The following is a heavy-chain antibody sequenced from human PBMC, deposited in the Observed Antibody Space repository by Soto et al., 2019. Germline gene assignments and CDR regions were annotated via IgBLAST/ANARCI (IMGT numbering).Heavy chain of an antibody. CDR3: ARVKGIYYYYYYMDV. D-gene: IGHD3-10*01. CDR1: GGSISSGGYY. V-gene: IGHV4-31*03. CDR2: IYYSGST. J-gene: IGHJ6*03. Sequence: SETLSLTCTVSGGSISSGGYYWSWIRQHPGKGLEWIGYIYYSGSTYYNPSLKSRVTISVDTSKNQFSLKLSSVTAADTAVYYCARVKGIYYYYYYMDVWGKGTTVTVSS.